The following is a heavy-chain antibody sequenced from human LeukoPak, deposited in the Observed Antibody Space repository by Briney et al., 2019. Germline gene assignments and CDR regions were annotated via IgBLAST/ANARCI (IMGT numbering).Heavy chain of an antibody. V-gene: IGHV1-46*01. J-gene: IGHJ4*02. CDR3: AREVGRYFDS. CDR2: INPRGGYT. CDR1: GYSFMNNY. D-gene: IGHD2-2*01. Sequence: ASVNVSCKASGYSFMNNYIHWVRQAPGQGLEWMGIINPRGGYTIYAQKFQDRINMTRDTSTSTVYMELSSLRSEDTAVYYCAREVGRYFDSWGQGTLVTVSS.